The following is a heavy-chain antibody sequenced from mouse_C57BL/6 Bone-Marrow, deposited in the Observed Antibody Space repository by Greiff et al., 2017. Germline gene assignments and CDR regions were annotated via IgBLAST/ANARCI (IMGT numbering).Heavy chain of an antibody. CDR1: GYTFTNYW. J-gene: IGHJ1*03. CDR2: IYPGGGYT. CDR3: AVYYSNYWYFDV. V-gene: IGHV1-63*01. Sequence: QVQLKESGAELVRPGTSVKMSCKASGYTFTNYWIGWAKQRPGHGLEWIGDIYPGGGYTNYNEKFKGKATLTADKSSSPAYMQFSSLTSEDSAIYYCAVYYSNYWYFDVWGTGTTVTVSS. D-gene: IGHD2-5*01.